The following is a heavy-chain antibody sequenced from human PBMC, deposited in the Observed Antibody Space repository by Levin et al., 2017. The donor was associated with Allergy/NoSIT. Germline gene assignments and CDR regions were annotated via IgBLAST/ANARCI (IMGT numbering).Heavy chain of an antibody. D-gene: IGHD3-22*01. CDR1: GDRVSSNSAS. CDR2: TYYRSKWYN. CDR3: ARHIVVRGGFDI. Sequence: SQTLSLTCAISGDRVSSNSASWNWIRQSPSRGLEWLGRTYYRSKWYNDYVVSVKSRISIDPDTSKNQFSLQLTSVTPEDTAMYYCARHIVVRGGFDIWGQGTVVTVSS. V-gene: IGHV6-1*01. J-gene: IGHJ3*02.